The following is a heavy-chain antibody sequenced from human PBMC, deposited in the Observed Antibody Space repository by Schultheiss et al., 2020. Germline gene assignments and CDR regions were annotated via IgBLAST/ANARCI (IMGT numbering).Heavy chain of an antibody. CDR1: GGSISSSSYY. CDR2: INHSGST. J-gene: IGHJ4*02. Sequence: SETLSLTCTVSGGSISSSSYYWGWIRQPPGKGLEWIGEINHSGSTNYNPSLKSRVTISVDTSKNQFSLKLSSVTAADTAVYYCARGGDSSGYYPHEFDYWGQGTLVTVSS. V-gene: IGHV4-39*07. CDR3: ARGGDSSGYYPHEFDY. D-gene: IGHD3-22*01.